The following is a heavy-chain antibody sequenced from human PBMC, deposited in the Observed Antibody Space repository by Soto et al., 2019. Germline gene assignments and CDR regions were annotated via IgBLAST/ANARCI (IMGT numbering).Heavy chain of an antibody. CDR3: ARTVIFDDFWSGYFAY. D-gene: IGHD3-3*01. CDR1: GGTFSSYA. CDR2: IIPIFGTA. V-gene: IGHV1-69*13. Sequence: GASVKVSCKASGGTFSSYAISWVRQAPGQGLEWMGGIIPIFGTANYAQKFQGRVTITADESTSTAYMELSSLRSEDTAVYYCARTVIFDDFWSGYFAYWGQGTLVTVSS. J-gene: IGHJ4*02.